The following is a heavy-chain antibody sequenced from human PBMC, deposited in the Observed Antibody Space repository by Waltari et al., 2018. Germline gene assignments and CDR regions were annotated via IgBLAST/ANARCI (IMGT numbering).Heavy chain of an antibody. D-gene: IGHD6-13*01. V-gene: IGHV1-3*01. CDR2: IVSGNGNA. CDR3: SREPYSSSWSRGAFDI. Sequence: QVQLVQSGAEVKKPGASVKVSCKASGYTFTSYAMHWVRQAPGQRLEWMGWIVSGNGNAPYTTPFQCSVPISRDTSASSSYMGLSSLRSVDPAVYSCSREPYSSSWSRGAFDIWGQGTMVSVSS. CDR1: GYTFTSYA. J-gene: IGHJ3*02.